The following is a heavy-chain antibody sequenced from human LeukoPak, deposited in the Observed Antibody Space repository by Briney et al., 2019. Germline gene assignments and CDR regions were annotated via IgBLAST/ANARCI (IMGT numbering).Heavy chain of an antibody. CDR3: AGLPAYYYDTSGFYFDY. J-gene: IGHJ4*02. D-gene: IGHD3-22*01. Sequence: GGSLRLSCAASGFTVSSNYMSWVRQAPGKGLEWVSVIYSGGSTYYADSVKGRFTISRDNSKNTLYLQMNNLRAEDTAVYYCAGLPAYYYDTSGFYFDYWGQGTLVTVSS. V-gene: IGHV3-66*04. CDR1: GFTVSSNY. CDR2: IYSGGST.